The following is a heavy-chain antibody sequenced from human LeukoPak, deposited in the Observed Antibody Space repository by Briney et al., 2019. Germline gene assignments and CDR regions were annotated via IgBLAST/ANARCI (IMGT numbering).Heavy chain of an antibody. V-gene: IGHV4-59*01. CDR1: GGSISSYY. J-gene: IGHJ4*02. D-gene: IGHD2-15*01. CDR3: ARVGACSGGSCYEDY. Sequence: SETLSLTCTVSGGSISSYYWSWIRQPPGKGLEWIGYIYYSGSTNYNPSLKSRVTISVDTSKNQFSLELNSVTAADTAVYYCARVGACSGGSCYEDYWGQGTLVTVSS. CDR2: IYYSGST.